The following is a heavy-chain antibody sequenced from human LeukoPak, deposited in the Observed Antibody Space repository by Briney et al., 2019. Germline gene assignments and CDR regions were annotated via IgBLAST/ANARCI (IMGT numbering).Heavy chain of an antibody. CDR1: GYTFTGYY. Sequence: ASVKVSCKASGYTFTGYYMHWVRQAPGQGLEWMGWINPNSGGTNYAQKFQGRVTMTRDASISTAYMELSRLRSDDTAVYYCAILDYGDYNWFDPWGQGTLVTVSS. CDR2: INPNSGGT. D-gene: IGHD4-17*01. V-gene: IGHV1-2*02. CDR3: AILDYGDYNWFDP. J-gene: IGHJ5*02.